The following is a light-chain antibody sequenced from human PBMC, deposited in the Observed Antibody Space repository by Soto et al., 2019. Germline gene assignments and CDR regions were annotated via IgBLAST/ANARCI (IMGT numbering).Light chain of an antibody. V-gene: IGLV1-40*01. CDR3: QSYDSSLSVAI. CDR2: GNY. CDR1: SSNIGAGFD. Sequence: QAVVTQPPSVSGAPGQRVTISCTGSSSNIGAGFDVHWYQQLPGTAPKFLIYGNYNRPSGVPDRFSGSKSGTSASLAITGLQAEDEADYYCQSYDSSLSVAIFGGGTKLTVL. J-gene: IGLJ2*01.